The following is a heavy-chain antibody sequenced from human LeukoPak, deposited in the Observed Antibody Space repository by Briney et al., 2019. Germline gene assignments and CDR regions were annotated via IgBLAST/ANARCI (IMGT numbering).Heavy chain of an antibody. CDR3: ARVRLYSGYDYYFDY. J-gene: IGHJ4*02. V-gene: IGHV1-69*06. Sequence: KVSCKASGGTLISYAISWGRHGPGERGEWGGGVIPIFGTANYAQKFQGRVTITADKSTSTAYMELSSLRSEDTAVYYCARVRLYSGYDYYFDYWGQGTLVTVSS. CDR2: VIPIFGTA. CDR1: GGTLISYA. D-gene: IGHD5-12*01.